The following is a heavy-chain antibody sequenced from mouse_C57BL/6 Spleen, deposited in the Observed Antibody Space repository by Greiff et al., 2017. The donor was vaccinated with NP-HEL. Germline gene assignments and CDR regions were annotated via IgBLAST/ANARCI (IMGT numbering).Heavy chain of an antibody. J-gene: IGHJ2*01. CDR2: INPNNGGT. D-gene: IGHD2-2*01. CDR3: ARESKSTMVTTGPFDY. V-gene: IGHV1-22*01. Sequence: VQLKESGPELVKPGASVKMSCKASGHTFTDYNMHWVKQSHGKSLEWIGYINPNNGGTSYNQKFKGKATLTVNKSSSTAYMELRSLTSEDSAVYYCARESKSTMVTTGPFDYWGQGTTLTVSS. CDR1: GHTFTDYN.